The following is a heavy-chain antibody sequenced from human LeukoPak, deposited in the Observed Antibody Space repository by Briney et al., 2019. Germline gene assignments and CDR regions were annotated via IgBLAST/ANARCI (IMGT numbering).Heavy chain of an antibody. D-gene: IGHD3-22*01. J-gene: IGHJ4*02. CDR2: INHSGST. Sequence: SETLSLPCAVSGGSFSGYYWSWIRPPPGKGLEWIGEINHSGSTNYNPSLKSRATISVDTSKNQFSLKLSSVTAADTAVYYCARVVPYYYDSSGYNDYWGQGTLVTVSS. CDR3: ARVVPYYYDSSGYNDY. V-gene: IGHV4-34*01. CDR1: GGSFSGYY.